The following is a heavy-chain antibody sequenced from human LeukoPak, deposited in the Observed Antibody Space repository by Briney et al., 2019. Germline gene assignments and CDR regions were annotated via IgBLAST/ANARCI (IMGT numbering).Heavy chain of an antibody. J-gene: IGHJ5*02. Sequence: ASVKVSCKASGGTFSSYAISWVRQAPGQGLEWMGGIIPIFGTANYAQKFQGRVTITADKSTSTAYMELSSLRSEDTAVYYCARLYYDFLTGYYGNWFDPWGQGTLVTVSS. CDR3: ARLYYDFLTGYYGNWFDP. D-gene: IGHD3-9*01. V-gene: IGHV1-69*06. CDR1: GGTFSSYA. CDR2: IIPIFGTA.